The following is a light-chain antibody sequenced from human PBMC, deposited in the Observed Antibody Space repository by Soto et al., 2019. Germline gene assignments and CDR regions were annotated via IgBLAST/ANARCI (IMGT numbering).Light chain of an antibody. J-gene: IGKJ1*01. CDR3: HQRQSWPRT. CDR1: QSVSNK. Sequence: VMTQSPGTMSVSPGERATLTCRASQSVSNKLAWYQQKRGQAPRLLIYDASTRATGVPTRFSGSGSGTEFTLTISSLQSEDFAVYYCHQRQSWPRTFGQGTKVDI. CDR2: DAS. V-gene: IGKV3-15*01.